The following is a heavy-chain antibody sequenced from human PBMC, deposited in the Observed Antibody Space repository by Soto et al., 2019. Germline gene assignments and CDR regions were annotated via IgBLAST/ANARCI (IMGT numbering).Heavy chain of an antibody. CDR2: IGAAGDT. CDR1: GFTFSTYA. V-gene: IGHV3-13*01. CDR3: AAGGVTSVALFDS. J-gene: IGHJ4*02. Sequence: EVQLVESGGGLVQPGGSLRLSCAASGFTFSTYAMHWVRRPTGKGLEWVSGIGAAGDTYYPGSVKGRFTISRENAKNSLYLQLNRLRAGDTAVYYCAAGGVTSVALFDSWGQGTLVPVAS. D-gene: IGHD3-16*01.